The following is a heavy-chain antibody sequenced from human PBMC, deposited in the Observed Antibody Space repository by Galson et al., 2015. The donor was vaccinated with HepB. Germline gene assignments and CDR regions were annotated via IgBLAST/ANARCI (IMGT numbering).Heavy chain of an antibody. D-gene: IGHD4-17*01. V-gene: IGHV3-23*01. CDR3: ATPSLYGDYEVGSPYFDY. J-gene: IGHJ4*02. CDR1: GFTFSSYA. CDR2: ISGSGGST. Sequence: SLRLSCAASGFTFSSYAMSWVRQAPGKGLEWVSAISGSGGSTYYADSVKGRFTISRDNSKNTLYLQMNSLRAEDTAVYYCATPSLYGDYEVGSPYFDYWGQGTLVTVSS.